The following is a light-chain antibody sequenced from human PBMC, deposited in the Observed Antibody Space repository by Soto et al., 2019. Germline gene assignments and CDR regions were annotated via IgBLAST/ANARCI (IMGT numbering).Light chain of an antibody. V-gene: IGLV2-11*01. CDR2: DVS. Sequence: QSALTQPRSVSGSPGQSVTISCTGTGSDVGGYDYVSWYQQYPGKAPKLMIFDVSKRPSGVPDRFSGSKSGNTASLTISGLRTEDEADYHCCSFAGSYTWVFGGGTKLTVL. CDR1: GSDVGGYDY. CDR3: CSFAGSYTWV. J-gene: IGLJ3*02.